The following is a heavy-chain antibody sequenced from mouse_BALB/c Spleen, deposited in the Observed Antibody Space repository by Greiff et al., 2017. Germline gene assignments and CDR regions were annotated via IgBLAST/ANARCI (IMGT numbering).Heavy chain of an antibody. D-gene: IGHD2-14*01. Sequence: DVQLQESGPGLVKPSQSLSLTCSVTGYSITSGYYWNWIRQFPGNKLEWMGYISYDGSNNYNPSLKNRISITRDTSKNQFFLKLNSVTTEDTATYYCARGVRGLAYWGQGTLVTVSA. CDR1: GYSITSGYY. J-gene: IGHJ3*01. CDR3: ARGVRGLAY. CDR2: ISYDGSN. V-gene: IGHV3-6*02.